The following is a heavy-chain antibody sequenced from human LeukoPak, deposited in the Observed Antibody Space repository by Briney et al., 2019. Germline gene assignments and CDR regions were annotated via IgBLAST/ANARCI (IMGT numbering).Heavy chain of an antibody. V-gene: IGHV3-23*01. CDR3: AKDLELTYYGSGSYFDY. D-gene: IGHD3-10*01. Sequence: GGSLRLSCAASGFTFSSYAMSWVRQAPGKGLEWVSTISGSGGSTYYADSVRGRFTISRDNSKNTLYLQMNSLGAEDTAVYYCAKDLELTYYGSGSYFDYWGQGTLVTVSS. CDR1: GFTFSSYA. CDR2: ISGSGGST. J-gene: IGHJ4*02.